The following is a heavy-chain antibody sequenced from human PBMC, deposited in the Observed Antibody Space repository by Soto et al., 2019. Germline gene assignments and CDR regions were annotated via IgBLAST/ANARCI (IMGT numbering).Heavy chain of an antibody. CDR2: ISSSGSTI. CDR3: ARVNVGYCSSTNCRYYYGMDV. V-gene: IGHV3-11*01. D-gene: IGHD2-2*01. Sequence: GGSLRLSCAASGFTFSDYYMSWIRQAPGKGLEWVSYISSSGSTIYYADSVKDRFTISRDNAKNSLYLQMNSLRAEDTAVYYCARVNVGYCSSTNCRYYYGMDVWGQGTTVTVSS. CDR1: GFTFSDYY. J-gene: IGHJ6*02.